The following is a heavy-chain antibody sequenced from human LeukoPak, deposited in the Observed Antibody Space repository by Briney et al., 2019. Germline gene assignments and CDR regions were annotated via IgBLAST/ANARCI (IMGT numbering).Heavy chain of an antibody. D-gene: IGHD3-10*01. J-gene: IGHJ4*02. CDR2: INHSGST. CDR3: ARDSAMVRGLDY. Sequence: PSETLSLTCTVSGGSISSSSYYWGWIRQPPGKGLEWIGEINHSGSTNYNPSLKSRVTISVDTSKNQFSLKLSSVTAADTAVYYCARDSAMVRGLDYWGQGTLVTVSS. V-gene: IGHV4-39*07. CDR1: GGSISSSSYY.